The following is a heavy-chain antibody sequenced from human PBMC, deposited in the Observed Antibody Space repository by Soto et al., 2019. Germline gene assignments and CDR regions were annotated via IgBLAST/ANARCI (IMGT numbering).Heavy chain of an antibody. CDR1: GYTLTELS. V-gene: IGHV1-24*01. D-gene: IGHD3-16*01. CDR3: ATVGSRSGDGGVIVY. Sequence: QVQLVQSGAEVKKPGASVKVSCKVSGYTLTELSMHWVRQTPGKGLEWMGGFDPAGGDTIYAQKFQGRVTMTEDTYRDTDSMELSSLRAEDTAVYYCATVGSRSGDGGVIVYWGHGTLVTLSS. CDR2: FDPAGGDT. J-gene: IGHJ4*01.